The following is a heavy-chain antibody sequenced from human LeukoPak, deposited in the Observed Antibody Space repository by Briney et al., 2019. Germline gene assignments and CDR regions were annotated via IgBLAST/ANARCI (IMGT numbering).Heavy chain of an antibody. Sequence: PSETLSLTCVVFDGSFGSLSGYYWTWIRQPPGKGLEWIGEINHSGDTNYNTSLKSRVTISIDKSKNQFSLKLTSVTAADTAVYYCARGATTGGYTYGYWDYFYYYMDVWGKGTTVTVS. V-gene: IGHV4-34*01. J-gene: IGHJ6*03. CDR1: DGSFGSLSGYY. CDR2: INHSGDT. D-gene: IGHD5-18*01. CDR3: ARGATTGGYTYGYWDYFYYYMDV.